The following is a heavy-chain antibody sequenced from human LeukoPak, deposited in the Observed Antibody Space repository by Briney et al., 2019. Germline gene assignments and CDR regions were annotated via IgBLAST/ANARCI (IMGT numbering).Heavy chain of an antibody. J-gene: IGHJ6*02. CDR3: AKDRGVRYGSGRLLGMDV. V-gene: IGHV3-23*01. D-gene: IGHD3-10*01. Sequence: GGSLRLSCAASGFTFSSYAMSWVRQAPGKGLEWVSAISGSGGSTYYADSVKGRFTISRDNSKNTLYLQMNSLRAEDTAVYYCAKDRGVRYGSGRLLGMDVWGQGTTVTVSS. CDR1: GFTFSSYA. CDR2: ISGSGGST.